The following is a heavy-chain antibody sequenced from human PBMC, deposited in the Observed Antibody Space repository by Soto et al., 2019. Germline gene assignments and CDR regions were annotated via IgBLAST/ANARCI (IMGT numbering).Heavy chain of an antibody. Sequence: EVQLVESGGGLVQPGGSLRLSCVASGFTFSNFWMSWVRQAPGKGLAWVANIKQDGTDKYHVESVEGRFTISRDNAKNSLLLQMNSLRAEDTAVYYCLISATARGGMDVWGQGTTVTVSS. J-gene: IGHJ6*02. V-gene: IGHV3-7*01. D-gene: IGHD2-21*02. CDR2: IKQDGTDK. CDR3: LISATARGGMDV. CDR1: GFTFSNFW.